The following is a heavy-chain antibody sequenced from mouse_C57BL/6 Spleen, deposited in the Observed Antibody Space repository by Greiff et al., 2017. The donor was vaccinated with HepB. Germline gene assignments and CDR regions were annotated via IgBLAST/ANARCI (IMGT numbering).Heavy chain of an antibody. CDR3: ARGGYDYGGYFDY. D-gene: IGHD2-4*01. Sequence: QVQLQQSGPELVKPGASVKISCKASGYAFSSSWMNWVKQRPGKGLEWIGRIYPGDGDTNYNGKFKGKATLTADKSSSTAYMQLSSLTSEDSAVYFCARGGYDYGGYFDYWGQGTTLTVSS. V-gene: IGHV1-82*01. CDR1: GYAFSSSW. J-gene: IGHJ2*01. CDR2: IYPGDGDT.